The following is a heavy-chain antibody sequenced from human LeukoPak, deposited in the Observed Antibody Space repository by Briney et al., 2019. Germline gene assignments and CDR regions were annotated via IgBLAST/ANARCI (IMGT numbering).Heavy chain of an antibody. CDR1: GGSISSYY. J-gene: IGHJ6*03. V-gene: IGHV4-59*01. CDR2: FYYSGST. CDR3: ARAMAAAGYYYYYYMDV. Sequence: SETLSLTCTVSGGSISSYYWSWIRQPPGKGLEWIGYFYYSGSTNYNPSLKSRVTISVDTSKNQFSLKLSSVTAADTAVYYCARAMAAAGYYYYYYMDVWGKGPRSPSP. D-gene: IGHD6-13*01.